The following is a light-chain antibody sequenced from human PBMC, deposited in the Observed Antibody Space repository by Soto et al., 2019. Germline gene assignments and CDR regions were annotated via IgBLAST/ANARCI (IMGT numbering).Light chain of an antibody. J-gene: IGLJ3*02. Sequence: QSVLTQPPSASGTPGQRVTISCSGSSSNIGSNYVYWYQQLPGTAPKLLIYRNNQRPSGVPDRFSGSKSGTSASLAIRGLRSEDESNSYCAAWDDSLSGVVFGGGTKLTVL. CDR2: RNN. CDR1: SSNIGSNY. V-gene: IGLV1-47*01. CDR3: AAWDDSLSGVV.